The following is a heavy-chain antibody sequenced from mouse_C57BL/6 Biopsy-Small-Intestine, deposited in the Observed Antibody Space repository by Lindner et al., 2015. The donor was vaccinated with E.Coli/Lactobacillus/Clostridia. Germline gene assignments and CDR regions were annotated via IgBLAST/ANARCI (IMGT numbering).Heavy chain of an antibody. J-gene: IGHJ4*01. CDR3: ARDSAEYYDSSGYYMF. V-gene: IGHV1-81*01. CDR1: GGTFSSYG. CDR2: IIPIFGAA. Sequence: SVKVSCKASGGTFSSYGISWVRQAPGQGLEWMGGIIPIFGAANYAQKFQGRVTITADKSTSTAYMELSSLRSEDTAVYYCARDSAEYYDSSGYYMFWGQGTLVTVSS. D-gene: IGHD2-12*01.